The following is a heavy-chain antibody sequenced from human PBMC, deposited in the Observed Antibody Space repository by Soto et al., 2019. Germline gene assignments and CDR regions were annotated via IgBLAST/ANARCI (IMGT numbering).Heavy chain of an antibody. CDR1: GFTFSSYW. CDR2: IKQDGSEK. D-gene: IGHD6-19*01. J-gene: IGHJ6*02. CDR3: ARVYPGSGWPYHYYGMDV. V-gene: IGHV3-7*01. Sequence: GGSLRLSCVASGFTFSSYWMIWVRQAPGKGLEWVANIKQDGSEKYYVDSVKDRFTISRDNAKNSLYLQMNSLRAEDSAVYYCARVYPGSGWPYHYYGMDVWGQGTTVTVSS.